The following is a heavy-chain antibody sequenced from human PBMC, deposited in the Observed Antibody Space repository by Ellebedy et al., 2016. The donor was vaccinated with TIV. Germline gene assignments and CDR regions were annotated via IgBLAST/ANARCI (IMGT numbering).Heavy chain of an antibody. CDR3: ARDRWPEDY. CDR1: GFTFSSYY. J-gene: IGHJ4*02. CDR2: IKQDGSAK. V-gene: IGHV3-7*03. Sequence: GGSLKISCAASGFTFSSYYMSWVRQAPGKGLEWVANIKQDGSAKYYVDSVKGRFTISRDNANNILYLQMNSLGAEDTAMYYCARDRWPEDYWGQGTLVTVSS. D-gene: IGHD4-23*01.